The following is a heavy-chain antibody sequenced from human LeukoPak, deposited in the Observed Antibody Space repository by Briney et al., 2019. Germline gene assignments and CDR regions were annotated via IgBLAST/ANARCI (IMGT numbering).Heavy chain of an antibody. CDR2: IRSKANSYAT. J-gene: IGHJ5*02. Sequence: GGSLRVSCAASGFTFSGSAMHWVRQASGKGLEWVGRIRSKANSYATAYAASVKGRFTISRDESKNTAYLQMNSLKTEDTAVYYCTRRAKDDSSGYYSTWGQGTLVTVSS. CDR3: TRRAKDDSSGYYST. CDR1: GFTFSGSA. V-gene: IGHV3-73*01. D-gene: IGHD3-22*01.